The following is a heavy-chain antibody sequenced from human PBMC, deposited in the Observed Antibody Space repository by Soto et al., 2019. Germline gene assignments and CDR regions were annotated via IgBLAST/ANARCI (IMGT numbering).Heavy chain of an antibody. Sequence: LSLTCAVSGYSISSGYYWGWIRQPPGKGLEWIGSIYHSGSTYYNPSLKSRVTISVDTSKNQFSLKLSSVTAADTAVYYCARDWAKYYDFWSGTYGMDVWGQGTTVTVSS. D-gene: IGHD3-3*01. CDR1: GYSISSGYY. CDR2: IYHSGST. J-gene: IGHJ6*02. CDR3: ARDWAKYYDFWSGTYGMDV. V-gene: IGHV4-38-2*02.